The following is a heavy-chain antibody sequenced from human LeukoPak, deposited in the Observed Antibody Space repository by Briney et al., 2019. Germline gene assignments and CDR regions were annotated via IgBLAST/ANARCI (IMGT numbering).Heavy chain of an antibody. CDR2: ICNNGGWT. Sequence: PGGSLRLSCSASGFTLSSFDMHWVRQAPGKGLEDVSAICNNGGWTYYADSVKGRFTISRDNSKNTLYLQMGSLRLEDTAVYYCVRDAKYYYDSGGYPAWGQGTLVTVSS. V-gene: IGHV3-64D*09. D-gene: IGHD3-22*01. J-gene: IGHJ4*02. CDR3: VRDAKYYYDSGGYPA. CDR1: GFTLSSFD.